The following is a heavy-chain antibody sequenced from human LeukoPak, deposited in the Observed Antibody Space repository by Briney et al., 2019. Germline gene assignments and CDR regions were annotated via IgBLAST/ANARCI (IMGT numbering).Heavy chain of an antibody. Sequence: GGSLRLSCAASGFTFSRSWIHWVRQVPGKGLVWVSRISPDGSRTDYADSVKGRFTISRDNSKKTVYLQMNSLRAEDTAVYYCAKDRVAHFFYWYFDLWGRGTLVTVSS. CDR1: GFTFSRSW. D-gene: IGHD5-12*01. V-gene: IGHV3-74*01. CDR2: ISPDGSRT. CDR3: AKDRVAHFFYWYFDL. J-gene: IGHJ2*01.